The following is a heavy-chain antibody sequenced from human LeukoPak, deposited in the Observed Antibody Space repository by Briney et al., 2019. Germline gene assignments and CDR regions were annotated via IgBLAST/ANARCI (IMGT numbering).Heavy chain of an antibody. CDR2: ISYDGNIK. Sequence: GGSLRLSCAASGFTFTSYNFHWVRQAPGKGLQWLGFISYDGNIKYKDSVKGRFTISRDNAKNSLYLQMNSLRAEDTAVYYCARDLSGVTGYTYGRGIDYWGQGTLVTVSS. CDR3: ARDLSGVTGYTYGRGIDY. J-gene: IGHJ4*02. D-gene: IGHD5-18*01. V-gene: IGHV3-30*04. CDR1: GFTFTSYN.